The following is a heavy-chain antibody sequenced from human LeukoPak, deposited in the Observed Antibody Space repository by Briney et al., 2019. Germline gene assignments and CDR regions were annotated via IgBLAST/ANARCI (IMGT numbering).Heavy chain of an antibody. CDR2: INPNSGGT. J-gene: IGHJ3*01. D-gene: IGHD2-2*01. CDR3: ARDLPLGYCSSTSCYEPV. CDR1: GYTFTSYD. Sequence: ASVKVSCKASGYTFTSYDINWVRQAPGQGLEWMGWINPNSGGTNYAQKFQGRVTMTRDTSISTAYMELSRLRSDDTAVYYCARDLPLGYCSSTSCYEPVWGQGTMVTVSS. V-gene: IGHV1-2*02.